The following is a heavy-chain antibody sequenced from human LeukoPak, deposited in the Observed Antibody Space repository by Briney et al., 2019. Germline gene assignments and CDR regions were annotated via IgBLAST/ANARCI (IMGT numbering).Heavy chain of an antibody. Sequence: WRSLCLSCAASGFTFSNYDWCWVRQAPGKGLEWVAVISYDGSNTYYADSVKGRFTISRDNSKNTLYLQMNSLRAEDTAVYYCARGAYCSGGRCPGAFDIWGQGTMVTVYS. D-gene: IGHD2-15*01. V-gene: IGHV3-33*01. CDR3: ARGAYCSGGRCPGAFDI. CDR2: ISYDGSNT. J-gene: IGHJ3*02. CDR1: GFTFSNYD.